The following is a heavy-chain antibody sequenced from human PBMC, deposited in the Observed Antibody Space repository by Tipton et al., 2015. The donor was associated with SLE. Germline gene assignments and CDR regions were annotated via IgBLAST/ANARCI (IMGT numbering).Heavy chain of an antibody. CDR2: INHSGST. D-gene: IGHD3-10*01. CDR3: ARGLGSYFDY. Sequence: TLSLTCAVYGGSFSGYYWSWIRQPPGKGLEWIGEINHSGSTNYNPSLKSRVTISVDTSKNQFSLKLSSVTAADTAVYYCARGLGSYFDYWGQGTLVTVSS. J-gene: IGHJ4*02. CDR1: GGSFSGYY. V-gene: IGHV4-34*01.